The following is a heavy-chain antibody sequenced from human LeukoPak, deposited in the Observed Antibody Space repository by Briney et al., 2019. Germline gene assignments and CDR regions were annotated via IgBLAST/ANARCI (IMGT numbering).Heavy chain of an antibody. V-gene: IGHV3-48*01. CDR2: ISGSSSIV. CDR1: GFIFSSYS. Sequence: GGSLRLSCAASGFIFSSYSMNWVRQAPGKGLEWLSYISGSSSIVYYADSVKGRFTISRDNAKDSLYLQMNSLRPEDTALYYCAKGDAYSSGYSPFDYWGQGALVTVSS. CDR3: AKGDAYSSGYSPFDY. D-gene: IGHD5-18*01. J-gene: IGHJ4*02.